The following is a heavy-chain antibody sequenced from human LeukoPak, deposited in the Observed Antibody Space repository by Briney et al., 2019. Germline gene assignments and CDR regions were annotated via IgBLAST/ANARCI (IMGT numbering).Heavy chain of an antibody. CDR2: FDPEDGET. CDR3: KKNGAYDILTGYYNRSLDY. D-gene: IGHD3-9*01. Sequence: ASVKVSCKVSGYTLTELSMHWVRQAPGKGLECMGGFDPEDGETIYAQKFQGRVTMTEDTSTDTAYMELSSLISEDTAVYFCKKNGAYDILTGYYNRSLDYWGQGTLVTVSS. J-gene: IGHJ4*02. CDR1: GYTLTELS. V-gene: IGHV1-24*01.